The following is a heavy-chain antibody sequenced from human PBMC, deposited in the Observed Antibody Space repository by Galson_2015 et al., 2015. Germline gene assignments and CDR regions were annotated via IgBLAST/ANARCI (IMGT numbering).Heavy chain of an antibody. CDR2: IWYDGSNK. V-gene: IGHV3-33*01. J-gene: IGHJ4*02. Sequence: SLRLSCAASGFIFSSYGMHWVRQAPGKGLEWVAVIWYDGSNKYYADSVKSRFTISRDNSKNTLYLQMNSLRAEDTAVYYCARGHCSGGSCYPFDYWGQGTLVTVSS. CDR3: ARGHCSGGSCYPFDY. CDR1: GFIFSSYG. D-gene: IGHD2-15*01.